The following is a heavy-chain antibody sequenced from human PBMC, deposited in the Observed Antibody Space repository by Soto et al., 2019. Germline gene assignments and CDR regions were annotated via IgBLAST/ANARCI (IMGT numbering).Heavy chain of an antibody. Sequence: SVKVSCKASGGTFSSYAISWVRPAPRQGLESMGGIIPIFGTANYAQKFQGRVTITADDSTSTAYMKLSSLRSEYTAVYYCAAGWLRFAEWFPQLYYGMDVWGQGTTVTV. J-gene: IGHJ6*02. CDR2: IIPIFGTA. D-gene: IGHD3-3*01. CDR1: GGTFSSYA. CDR3: AAGWLRFAEWFPQLYYGMDV. V-gene: IGHV1-69*13.